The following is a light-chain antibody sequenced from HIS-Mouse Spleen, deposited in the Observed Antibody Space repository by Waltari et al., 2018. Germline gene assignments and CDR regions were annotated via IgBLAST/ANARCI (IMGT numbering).Light chain of an antibody. CDR1: SSDVGGYNY. J-gene: IGLJ2*01. CDR2: EVS. CDR3: SSYAGSNNLV. V-gene: IGLV2-8*01. Sequence: QSALTQPPSASGSPGQSVTISCTGTSSDVGGYNYVSWYHQHPGKAPKRMIDEVSKRASGVPDRFSGSKAGNTASLTVSGLQAEDEADYYCSSYAGSNNLVFGGGTKLTVL.